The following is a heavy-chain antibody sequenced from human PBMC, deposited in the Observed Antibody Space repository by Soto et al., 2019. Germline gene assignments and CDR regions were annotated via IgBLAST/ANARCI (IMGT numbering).Heavy chain of an antibody. V-gene: IGHV4-31*03. J-gene: IGHJ5*02. D-gene: IGHD1-26*01. CDR2: IYYSGST. Sequence: QVQLQESGPGLVKPSQTLSLTCTVSGGSISSGGYYWSWIRQHPGKGLEWIGYIYYSGSTYYNPTLKRRVTISVDTSKNQFSLKLSSVTAADTAVYYCARDPSGSNWFDPWGQGTLVTVSS. CDR1: GGSISSGGYY. CDR3: ARDPSGSNWFDP.